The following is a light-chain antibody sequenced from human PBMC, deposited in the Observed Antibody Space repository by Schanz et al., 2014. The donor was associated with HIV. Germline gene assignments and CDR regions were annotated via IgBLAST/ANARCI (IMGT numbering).Light chain of an antibody. CDR3: QQYGGSPT. J-gene: IGKJ1*01. CDR2: GAS. CDR1: QSVAYSS. V-gene: IGKV3-20*01. Sequence: EIVLTQSPGTLSLSPGERATLSCGASQSVAYSSLAWYQQKPRQAPRLLIYGASSRATGIPDRFSGSGSGTDFTLIISRLEPADIAVYYCQQYGGSPTFGQGTKVEIK.